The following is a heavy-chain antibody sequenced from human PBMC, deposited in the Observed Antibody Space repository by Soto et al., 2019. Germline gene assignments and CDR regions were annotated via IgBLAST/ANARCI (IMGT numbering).Heavy chain of an antibody. CDR1: GFTFSSYA. D-gene: IGHD5-18*01. J-gene: IGHJ6*02. V-gene: IGHV3-30-3*01. Sequence: QVQLVESGGGVVQPGRSLRLFCAASGFTFSSYAMHWVRQAPGKGLEWVAVISYDGSNKYYADSVKGRFTISRDNSKNTLYLQMNSLRAEDTAVYYCARGGEYSYGYDYYYGMDVWGQGTTVTVSS. CDR2: ISYDGSNK. CDR3: ARGGEYSYGYDYYYGMDV.